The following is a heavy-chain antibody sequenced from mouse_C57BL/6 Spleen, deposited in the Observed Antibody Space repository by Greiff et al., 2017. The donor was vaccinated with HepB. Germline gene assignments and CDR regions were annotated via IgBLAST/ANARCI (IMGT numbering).Heavy chain of an antibody. CDR2: INPNNGGT. Sequence: VQLQQSGPELVKPGASVKISCKASGYTFTDYYMNWVKQSHGKSLEWIGDINPNNGGTSYNQKFKGKATLTVDKSSSTAYMELRSLTSEDSAVYYCARPIPYYYGSSLAYWGQGTLVTVSA. CDR1: GYTFTDYY. CDR3: ARPIPYYYGSSLAY. V-gene: IGHV1-26*01. D-gene: IGHD1-1*01. J-gene: IGHJ3*01.